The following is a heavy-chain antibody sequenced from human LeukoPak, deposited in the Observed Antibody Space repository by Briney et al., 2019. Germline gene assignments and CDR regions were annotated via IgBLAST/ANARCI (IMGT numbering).Heavy chain of an antibody. J-gene: IGHJ4*02. Sequence: GGSLRLSCAASGFTFSNAWMSWVRQVPGKGLEWVGRVKSNTAGGTADYSAPVRGRFTISRDDSKNTLFLQMNSLKSEDTAVYYCTTITWASWFDYWGQGALVTVSS. CDR3: TTITWASWFDY. CDR2: VKSNTAGGTA. V-gene: IGHV3-15*01. D-gene: IGHD1-26*01. CDR1: GFTFSNAW.